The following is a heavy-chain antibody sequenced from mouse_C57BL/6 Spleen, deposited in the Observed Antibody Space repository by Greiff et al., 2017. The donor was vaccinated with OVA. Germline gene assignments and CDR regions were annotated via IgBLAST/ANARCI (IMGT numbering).Heavy chain of an antibody. V-gene: IGHV1-64*01. CDR2: IHPNSGST. CDR1: GYTFTSYW. Sequence: QVQLQQPGAELVKPGASVKLSCKASGYTFTSYWKHWVKQRPGQGLEWIGLIHPNSGSTNYNEKFKSKATLTVDKSYSTAFMQLSSLTSEDSGVYYCARDLDYWGQGTTLTVSS. D-gene: IGHD5-1*01. J-gene: IGHJ2*01. CDR3: ARDLDY.